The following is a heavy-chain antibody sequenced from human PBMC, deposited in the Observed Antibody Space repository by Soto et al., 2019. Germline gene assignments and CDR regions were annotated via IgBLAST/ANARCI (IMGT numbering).Heavy chain of an antibody. CDR3: ARERTTVTTLDAFDI. CDR2: ISGYNGNT. CDR1: GYTFTSYG. Sequence: ASVKVSCKASGYTFTSYGISWVRQAPGQGLEWMGWISGYNGNTNYAQKLQGRVTMTTDTSTSKAYMGLRSLRSDDTAVYYCARERTTVTTLDAFDIWGQGTMVTVSS. V-gene: IGHV1-18*01. D-gene: IGHD4-17*01. J-gene: IGHJ3*02.